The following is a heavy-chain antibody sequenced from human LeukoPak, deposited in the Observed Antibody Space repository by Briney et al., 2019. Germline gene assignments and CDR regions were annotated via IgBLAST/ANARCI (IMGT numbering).Heavy chain of an antibody. V-gene: IGHV4-30-4*01. J-gene: IGHJ5*01. CDR3: ARSRDSTYYYDSSGSGFDS. D-gene: IGHD3-22*01. Sequence: SQTLSLTCTVSGGSISSGDYYWSWIRQPPGKGLEWIGYIYYSGSTYYNPSLKSRVTISVDTSKNQFSLKLSSVTAADTAVYYCARSRDSTYYYDSSGSGFDSWGQGTLVTVSS. CDR2: IYYSGST. CDR1: GGSISSGDYY.